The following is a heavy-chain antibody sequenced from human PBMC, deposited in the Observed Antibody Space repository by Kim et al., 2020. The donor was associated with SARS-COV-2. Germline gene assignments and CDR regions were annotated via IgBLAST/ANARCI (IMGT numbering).Heavy chain of an antibody. CDR2: MNPNSGNT. CDR1: GYTFTSYD. CDR3: ARGRGRVILWFVNNWFDP. J-gene: IGHJ5*02. D-gene: IGHD3-10*01. V-gene: IGHV1-8*01. Sequence: ASVKVSCKASGYTFTSYDINWVRQATGQGLEWMGWMNPNSGNTGYAQKFQGRVTMTRNTSISTAYMELSSLRSEDTAVYYCARGRGRVILWFVNNWFDPWGQGTLVTVSS.